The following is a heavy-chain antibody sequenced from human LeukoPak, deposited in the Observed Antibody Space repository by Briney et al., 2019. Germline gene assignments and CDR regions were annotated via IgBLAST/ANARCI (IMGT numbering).Heavy chain of an antibody. D-gene: IGHD3-3*01. CDR1: GYTFTNYA. Sequence: ASVKVSCKASGYTFTNYAMNWVRQAPGQGLEWMGWIHPSTGNPTYAQGFTGRFAFSLDTSVSTAYLQISSLKAEDTAVYYCARGPNYDFWSGYPDYWGQGTLVTVSS. V-gene: IGHV7-4-1*02. J-gene: IGHJ4*02. CDR2: IHPSTGNP. CDR3: ARGPNYDFWSGYPDY.